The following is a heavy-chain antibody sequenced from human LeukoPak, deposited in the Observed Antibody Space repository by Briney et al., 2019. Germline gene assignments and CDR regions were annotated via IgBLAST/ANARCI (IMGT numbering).Heavy chain of an antibody. J-gene: IGHJ6*03. D-gene: IGHD3-22*01. V-gene: IGHV1-69*06. CDR2: IIPIFGTA. CDR3: ARARIDIGNYYDSSGSIPYYYYYYMDV. CDR1: GYTFTSYG. Sequence: GASVKVSCKASGYTFTSYGISWVRQAPGQGLEWMGGIIPIFGTANYAQKFQGRVTITADKSTSTAYMELSSLRSEDTAVYYCARARIDIGNYYDSSGSIPYYYYYYMDVWGKGTTVTVSS.